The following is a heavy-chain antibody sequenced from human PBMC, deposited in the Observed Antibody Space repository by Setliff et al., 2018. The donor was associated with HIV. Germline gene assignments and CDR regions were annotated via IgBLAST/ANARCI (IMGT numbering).Heavy chain of an antibody. CDR1: GASISSYY. CDR3: ARHHLEGYSSSRDFDY. Sequence: PSETLSLTCSVSGASISSYYWSWIRQPPGKGLEWIGYVDYNGRTDYNPSLKSRVTISLDTSKNQVSLKLSSVAAADTAVYHCARHHLEGYSSSRDFDYWGQGTLVTVS. CDR2: VDYNGRT. V-gene: IGHV4-59*01. D-gene: IGHD6-13*01. J-gene: IGHJ4*02.